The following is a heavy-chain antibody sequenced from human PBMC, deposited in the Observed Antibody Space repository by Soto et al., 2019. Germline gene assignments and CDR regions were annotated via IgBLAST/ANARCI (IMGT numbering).Heavy chain of an antibody. Sequence: SETLSLTCTVSGGSISSYHWGWIRQSPGKGLEWLGYVFYTGRTKYTPALKRRFTISVDTSKNHFSLKLSSVSAADTALYYCARSYSGTFYGYDTWGQGILVTVSS. J-gene: IGHJ5*02. CDR1: GGSISSYH. D-gene: IGHD1-26*01. CDR3: ARSYSGTFYGYDT. CDR2: VFYTGRT. V-gene: IGHV4-59*01.